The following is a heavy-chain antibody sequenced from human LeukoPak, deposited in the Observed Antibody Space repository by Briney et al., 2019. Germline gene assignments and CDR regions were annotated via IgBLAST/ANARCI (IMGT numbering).Heavy chain of an antibody. V-gene: IGHV4-34*01. Sequence: SETLSLTCAVYGGSFSGYYWSWIRQPPGKGLEWIGEINHSGSTNYNPSLKSRVTISVDTSKNQFSLKLSSVTAADTAVYYCARDLPFWYSGGWPPYGGHDAFDIWGQGTMVTVSS. D-gene: IGHD6-19*01. CDR1: GGSFSGYY. J-gene: IGHJ3*02. CDR2: INHSGST. CDR3: ARDLPFWYSGGWPPYGGHDAFDI.